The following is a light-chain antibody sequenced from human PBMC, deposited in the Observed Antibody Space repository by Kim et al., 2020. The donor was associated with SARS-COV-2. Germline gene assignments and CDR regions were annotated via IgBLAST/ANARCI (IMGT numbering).Light chain of an antibody. Sequence: QSALTQPASVSGSPGQSITISCTGTSSDVGGYNYVSWYQQHPGKAPKLMIYDVSNRPSGVSNRFSGSKSGNTASPTISGLQAEDEADYYCSSYTSSSTNVVFGGGTQLTVL. J-gene: IGLJ2*01. CDR2: DVS. V-gene: IGLV2-14*03. CDR1: SSDVGGYNY. CDR3: SSYTSSSTNVV.